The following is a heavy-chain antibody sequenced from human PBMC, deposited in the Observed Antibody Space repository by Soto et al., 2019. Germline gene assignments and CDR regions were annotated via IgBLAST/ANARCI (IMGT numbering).Heavy chain of an antibody. CDR2: ISASGVTT. Sequence: EVQLLDSGGGLVQPGGSLRLSCAASGFTFANYAMTWVRQAPGKGLEWVSSISASGVTTYYADSVKGRFTISRENSKNTVFLQMNNLRVDDTALYFCAKDDGEGGENENLLPSDWGQGTLVTVSS. CDR3: AKDDGEGGENENLLPSD. CDR1: GFTFANYA. V-gene: IGHV3-23*01. D-gene: IGHD3-10*01. J-gene: IGHJ4*02.